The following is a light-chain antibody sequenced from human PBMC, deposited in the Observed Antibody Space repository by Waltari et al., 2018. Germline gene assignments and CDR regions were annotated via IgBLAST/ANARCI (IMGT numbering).Light chain of an antibody. Sequence: SYELTQPPSVSVSPGQTARITCSGDTLPKKYAYWYQQKSGQAPVLVIDEDNKRPSGIPGGSSGSSSGKMATLTISGAQVEDEADYYCFSTDSSTKGVFGAGTKVTVL. CDR2: EDN. V-gene: IGLV3-10*01. CDR3: FSTDSSTKGV. CDR1: TLPKKY. J-gene: IGLJ1*01.